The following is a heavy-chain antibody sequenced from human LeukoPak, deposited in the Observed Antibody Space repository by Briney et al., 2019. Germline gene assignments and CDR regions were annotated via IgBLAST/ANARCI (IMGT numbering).Heavy chain of an antibody. CDR1: GGTFSSYA. D-gene: IGHD3-10*01. CDR2: IIPIFGTA. Sequence: SVKVSCKASGGTFSSYAISWVRQAPGQGLEWMGGIIPIFGTANYAQKFQGRVTITADESTIKSYMELSSLRSEDAAVYYCAIAFSYLRIFDIWGQGTMVTVSS. J-gene: IGHJ3*02. CDR3: AIAFSYLRIFDI. V-gene: IGHV1-69*13.